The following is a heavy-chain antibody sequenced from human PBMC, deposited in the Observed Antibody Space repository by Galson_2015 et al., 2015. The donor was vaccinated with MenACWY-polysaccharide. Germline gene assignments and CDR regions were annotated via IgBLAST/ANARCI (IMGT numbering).Heavy chain of an antibody. J-gene: IGHJ6*03. CDR2: VKPSGGWP. D-gene: IGHD2-8*01. CDR3: ARAAYCTHYCYYYYYMNV. Sequence: SVKVSCKASGYTFTNYYIHWVRQAPGLGLEWMGVVKPSGGWPIQEQKFQGRVTMTSDTSTSTVYMEVRSLGSDDTAIYYCARAAYCTHYCYYYYYMNVWGKGTTVTVSS. V-gene: IGHV1-46*01. CDR1: GYTFTNYY.